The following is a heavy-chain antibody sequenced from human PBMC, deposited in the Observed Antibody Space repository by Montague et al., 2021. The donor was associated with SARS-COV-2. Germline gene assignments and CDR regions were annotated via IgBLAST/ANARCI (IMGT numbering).Heavy chain of an antibody. Sequence: SLRLSCAASGFTFSSYAMHWVRQAPGKGLEWVAVISYDGSNKYYADSVKGRFTISRDNSKNTLYLQMNSLRAEDTAVYYCARDYDDYIWGSWGPFDYWGQETLVTVSS. CDR2: ISYDGSNK. CDR1: GFTFSSYA. D-gene: IGHD3-16*01. V-gene: IGHV3-30*04. J-gene: IGHJ4*02. CDR3: ARDYDDYIWGSWGPFDY.